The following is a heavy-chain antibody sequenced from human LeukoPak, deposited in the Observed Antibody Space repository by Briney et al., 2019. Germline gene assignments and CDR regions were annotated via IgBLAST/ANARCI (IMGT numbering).Heavy chain of an antibody. CDR1: GDSSSSGDYF. CDR2: IYYSGST. Sequence: PSETLSLTCTVSGDSSSSGDYFWNWIRQPPGKGLEWIGYIYYSGSTNYNPSLKSRVTISVDTSKNQFSLKPSSVTAADTAVYYCARDYRGGLGDSSGYYEVEVDAFDIWGQGTMVTVSS. J-gene: IGHJ3*02. D-gene: IGHD3-22*01. CDR3: ARDYRGGLGDSSGYYEVEVDAFDI. V-gene: IGHV4-61*08.